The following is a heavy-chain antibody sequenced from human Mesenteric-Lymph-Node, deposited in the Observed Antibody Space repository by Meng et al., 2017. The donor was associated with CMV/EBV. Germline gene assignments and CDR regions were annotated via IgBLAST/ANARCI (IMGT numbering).Heavy chain of an antibody. V-gene: IGHV3-9*01. CDR3: AKLSPWRGASLEVDY. CDR1: GFTFDDYA. J-gene: IGHJ4*02. CDR2: ISWNSGSI. Sequence: GGSLRLSCAASGFTFDDYAMHWVRQAPGKGLEWVSGISWNSGSIGYADSVKGRFTISRDNAKNTLYLQMNSLRAEDTAIYYCAKLSPWRGASLEVDYWGQGTLVTVSS. D-gene: IGHD1-26*01.